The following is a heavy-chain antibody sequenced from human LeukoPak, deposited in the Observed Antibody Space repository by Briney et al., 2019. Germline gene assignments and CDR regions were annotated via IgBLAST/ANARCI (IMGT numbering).Heavy chain of an antibody. CDR1: GFTFSSYW. CDR2: INSDGSAT. J-gene: IGHJ4*02. D-gene: IGHD1-26*01. Sequence: PGGSLRLSCAASGFTFSSYWMHWVRQAPGKGLVWVSRINSDGSATNYADSVKGRFTISRDNAKNTLYLQMNSLRAEDMAVYYCARGIVGATSEYWGQGTLVTVSS. CDR3: ARGIVGATSEY. V-gene: IGHV3-74*01.